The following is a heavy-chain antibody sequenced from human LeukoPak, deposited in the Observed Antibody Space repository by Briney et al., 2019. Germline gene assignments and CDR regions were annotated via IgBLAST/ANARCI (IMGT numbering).Heavy chain of an antibody. CDR2: ISGSGGST. Sequence: GGSLRLSCAAPGFTFSSYAMSWVRQAPGKGLEWVSAISGSGGSTYYADSVKGRFTISRDNSKNTLYLQMNSLRAEDTAVYYCAKDSFRGSYWHKYYFDYWGQGTLVTVSS. D-gene: IGHD1-26*01. J-gene: IGHJ4*02. CDR1: GFTFSSYA. CDR3: AKDSFRGSYWHKYYFDY. V-gene: IGHV3-23*01.